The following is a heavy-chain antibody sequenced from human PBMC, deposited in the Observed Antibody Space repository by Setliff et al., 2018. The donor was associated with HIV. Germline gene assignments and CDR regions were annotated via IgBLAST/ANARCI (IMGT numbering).Heavy chain of an antibody. D-gene: IGHD2-8*01. CDR1: GYTFASYS. CDR3: ATKIYCTNGICLDAFDI. J-gene: IGHJ3*02. Sequence: ASVKVSCKASGYTFASYSFTWVRQVPGQGLEWMGWISPYFGNTNYAQNLQGRVTLTTDTSTSTAYMELRSLRSDDTAVYYCATKIYCTNGICLDAFDIWGQGTMVT. V-gene: IGHV1-18*01. CDR2: ISPYFGNT.